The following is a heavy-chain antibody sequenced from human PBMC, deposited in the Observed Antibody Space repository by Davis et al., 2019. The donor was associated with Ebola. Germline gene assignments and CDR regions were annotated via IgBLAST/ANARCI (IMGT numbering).Heavy chain of an antibody. Sequence: SETLSLTCTVSGGSINSGGKYWNWIRQHPGKGLEWIGYIHYSGRTYYNPSLKSRVAISVDTSKNQFSLKLTSVTAADTAVYYCARKYSSGWPTFDYWGQGTLVTVSS. V-gene: IGHV4-31*03. CDR3: ARKYSSGWPTFDY. D-gene: IGHD6-19*01. CDR1: GGSINSGGKY. CDR2: IHYSGRT. J-gene: IGHJ4*02.